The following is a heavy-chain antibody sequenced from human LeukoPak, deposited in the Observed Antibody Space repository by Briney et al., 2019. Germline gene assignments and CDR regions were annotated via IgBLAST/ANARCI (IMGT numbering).Heavy chain of an antibody. CDR2: ISAYNGNT. D-gene: IGHD1-26*01. CDR3: AREEGPYSGSYLPRY. CDR1: GYTFTSYG. V-gene: IGHV1-18*01. J-gene: IGHJ4*02. Sequence: ASVKVSCKASGYTFTSYGISWVRQAPGQGLEWMGWISAYNGNTNYAQKLQGRVTMTTDTSTSTAYMELRSLRSDDTAVYYCAREEGPYSGSYLPRYWGQGTLVTVSS.